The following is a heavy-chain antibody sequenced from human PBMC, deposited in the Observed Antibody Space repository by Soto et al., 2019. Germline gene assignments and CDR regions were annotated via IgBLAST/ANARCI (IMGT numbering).Heavy chain of an antibody. CDR1: GSSISSDNYY. CDR2: IYNRGST. J-gene: IGHJ3*02. D-gene: IGHD3-9*01. CDR3: ARAYTTGEFYDILTGYPDDAFDI. Sequence: SETLSLTCTVSGSSISSDNYYWGWIRQPPGKGLEWIASIYNRGSTYYNPSLKSRVTMSVDTSKNQFSLKLSSVTAADTAVYYCARAYTTGEFYDILTGYPDDAFDIWGQGTMVTVS. V-gene: IGHV4-39*01.